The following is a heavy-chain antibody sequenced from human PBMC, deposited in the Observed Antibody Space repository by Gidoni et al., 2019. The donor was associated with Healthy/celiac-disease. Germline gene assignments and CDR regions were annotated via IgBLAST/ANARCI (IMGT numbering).Heavy chain of an antibody. V-gene: IGHV3-21*01. CDR3: ARDDLRSGWELLRDFDY. D-gene: IGHD1-26*01. J-gene: IGHJ4*02. CDR2: ISSSSSYI. CDR1: GFTFSSYS. Sequence: EVQLVESGGGLVKPGGSLRLSCAASGFTFSSYSMNWVRQAPGKGLEWVSSISSSSSYIYYADSVKGRFTISRDNAKNSLYLQMNSLRAEDTAVYYCARDDLRSGWELLRDFDYWGQGTLVTVSS.